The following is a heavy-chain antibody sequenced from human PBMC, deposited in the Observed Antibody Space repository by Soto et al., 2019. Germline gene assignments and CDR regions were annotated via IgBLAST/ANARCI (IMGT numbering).Heavy chain of an antibody. V-gene: IGHV4-31*03. Sequence: QVQLQESGPGLVKPSQTLSLTCTVSGGSISSGGYYWSWIRQHPGKGLEWIGYLYYSGITSYNPSLKSRVTISVDSSKNLFSLKLSSVTAADTAVYYCARADTAMVMGFDYWGQGTLVTVSS. CDR3: ARADTAMVMGFDY. J-gene: IGHJ4*02. CDR1: GGSISSGGYY. D-gene: IGHD5-18*01. CDR2: LYYSGIT.